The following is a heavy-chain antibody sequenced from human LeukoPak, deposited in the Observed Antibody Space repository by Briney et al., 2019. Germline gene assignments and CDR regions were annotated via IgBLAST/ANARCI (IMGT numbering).Heavy chain of an antibody. CDR2: ISGSGGST. CDR3: AKDRGRMVRGVITLDY. Sequence: GGSLRLSCAASGFTFSSYAMSWVRQAPGKGLEWVSAISGSGGSTYYADFVKGRFTISRDNSKNTLYLQMNSLRAEDTAVYYCAKDRGRMVRGVITLDYWGQGTLVTVSS. CDR1: GFTFSSYA. J-gene: IGHJ4*02. V-gene: IGHV3-23*01. D-gene: IGHD3-10*01.